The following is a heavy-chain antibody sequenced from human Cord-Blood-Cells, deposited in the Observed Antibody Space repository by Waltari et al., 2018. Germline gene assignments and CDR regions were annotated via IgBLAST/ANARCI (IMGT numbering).Heavy chain of an antibody. Sequence: EVQLLESGGGLVQHGGSLRRSCAASGFTFSSYAISWVRHAPGKGLEWVSAISGSGGSTYYADSVKGRFTISRDNSKNTLYLQMNSLRAEDTAVYYCAKDHAWGSYFSNWYFDLWGRGTLVTVSS. CDR2: ISGSGGST. J-gene: IGHJ2*01. CDR1: GFTFSSYA. D-gene: IGHD7-27*01. CDR3: AKDHAWGSYFSNWYFDL. V-gene: IGHV3-23*01.